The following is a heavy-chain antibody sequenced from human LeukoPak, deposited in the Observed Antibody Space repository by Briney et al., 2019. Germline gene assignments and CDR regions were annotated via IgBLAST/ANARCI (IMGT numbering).Heavy chain of an antibody. D-gene: IGHD1-20*01. Sequence: ASVKVSCKVSGYTLTELSMHWVRQAPGKGLEWMGGFDPEDGETIYAQKFQGRVTMTVDTSTDTAYMALSSLRSEDTAVYYCATALAITGTTVADYWGQGTLVTVSS. J-gene: IGHJ4*02. V-gene: IGHV1-24*01. CDR1: GYTLTELS. CDR2: FDPEDGET. CDR3: ATALAITGTTVADY.